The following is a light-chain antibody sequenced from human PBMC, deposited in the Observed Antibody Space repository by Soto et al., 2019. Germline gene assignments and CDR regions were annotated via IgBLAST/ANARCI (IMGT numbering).Light chain of an antibody. Sequence: QSALTQPASVSGSPGQSITISCTGTSSDVGGYNYVSWYQQHPGKAPKLMIYDVSNRPSGVSNRFSGSKSGNTASLTISGLQAEDEAVYYCSSYTSSSTLPLYVFGTGTKVTVL. J-gene: IGLJ1*01. CDR2: DVS. CDR1: SSDVGGYNY. V-gene: IGLV2-14*01. CDR3: SSYTSSSTLPLYV.